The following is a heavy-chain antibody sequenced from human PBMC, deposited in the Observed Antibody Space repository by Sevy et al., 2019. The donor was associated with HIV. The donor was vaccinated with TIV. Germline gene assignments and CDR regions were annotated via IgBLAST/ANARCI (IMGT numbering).Heavy chain of an antibody. D-gene: IGHD3-22*01. Sequence: GGSLRLSCPASGFTFSTHAMHWVRRAPGKGLDWVAIISYDGNKKFYADSVKGRFTISRDDSKNTLSLQMNNLRPDDTAVYYCARDLGYESSGYLPLFDNRGQGTLVTVSS. V-gene: IGHV3-30-3*01. J-gene: IGHJ4*02. CDR2: ISYDGNKK. CDR1: GFTFSTHA. CDR3: ARDLGYESSGYLPLFDN.